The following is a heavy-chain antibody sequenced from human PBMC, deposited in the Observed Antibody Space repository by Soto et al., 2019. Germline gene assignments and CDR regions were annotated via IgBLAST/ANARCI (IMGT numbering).Heavy chain of an antibody. Sequence: PSETLSLTCAVYGGSFSGDYWSWIRQPPGKGLEWIGEINHSGSTNYNPSLKSRVTISVDTSKNQFSLKLSSVTAADTAVYYCARGGYCSGGSCSRPNYYYGMDVWGQGTTVTVSS. J-gene: IGHJ6*02. V-gene: IGHV4-34*01. CDR3: ARGGYCSGGSCSRPNYYYGMDV. CDR2: INHSGST. CDR1: GGSFSGDY. D-gene: IGHD2-15*01.